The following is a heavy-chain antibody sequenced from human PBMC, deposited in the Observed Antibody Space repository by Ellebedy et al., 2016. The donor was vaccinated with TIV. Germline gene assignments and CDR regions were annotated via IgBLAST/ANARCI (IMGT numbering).Heavy chain of an antibody. CDR2: IWYDGSSK. Sequence: PGGSLRLSCAASGFTFSSHGMHWVRQAPGKGLEWVAVIWYDGSSKNYVDSVKGRFTISRDNSKNTLYLQMNSLRAEDTAVYYCARDGSGGYSTNGVRFPNGMDVWGQGTTVTVSS. J-gene: IGHJ6*02. D-gene: IGHD2-8*01. V-gene: IGHV3-33*01. CDR1: GFTFSSHG. CDR3: ARDGSGGYSTNGVRFPNGMDV.